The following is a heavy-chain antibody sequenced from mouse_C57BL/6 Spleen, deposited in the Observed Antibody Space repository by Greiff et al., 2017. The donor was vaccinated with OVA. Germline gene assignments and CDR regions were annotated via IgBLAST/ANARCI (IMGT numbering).Heavy chain of an antibody. V-gene: IGHV1-64*01. CDR2: IHPNSGST. Sequence: QVQLQQPGAELVKPGASVKLSCKASGYTFTSYWMHWVKQRPGQGLEWIGMIHPNSGSTNYNEKFKSKATLTVDKSSSTAYMQLSSLTSEDSAVYYCARGGMGLRDFDYWGKGTTLTVSS. CDR3: ARGGMGLRDFDY. D-gene: IGHD2-4*01. CDR1: GYTFTSYW. J-gene: IGHJ2*01.